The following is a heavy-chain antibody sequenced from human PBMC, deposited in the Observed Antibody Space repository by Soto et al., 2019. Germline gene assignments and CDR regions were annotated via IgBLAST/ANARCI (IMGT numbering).Heavy chain of an antibody. J-gene: IGHJ4*02. V-gene: IGHV4-34*01. CDR3: ARGRGEGYCSTTSCYGY. D-gene: IGHD2-2*01. CDR1: GGSFSDYY. Sequence: QVQLKQWGAGLLKPSETLSLTCAVYGGSFSDYYWSWIRQPPGKGLEWIGEINHSGSTNYKPSLKSRVTISVDTSKNQFSQKLSSMTAADTAVYYCARGRGEGYCSTTSCYGYWGQGTLVTVSS. CDR2: INHSGST.